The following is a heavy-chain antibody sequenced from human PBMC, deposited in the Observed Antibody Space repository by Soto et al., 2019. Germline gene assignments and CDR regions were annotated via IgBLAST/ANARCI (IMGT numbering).Heavy chain of an antibody. CDR1: GFTFSRYA. V-gene: IGHV3-23*01. Sequence: EVQLLESGGGLVQPGGSLRLSCAASGFTFSRYAMSWVRQAPGKGLDWVSSISGSGGSTYYADSVKGRFTISRDNSKNTLYLQMHSLRAEDTAVYYCAKRGAYDGPTGGLGYWGQGPLVTVSS. CDR2: ISGSGGST. D-gene: IGHD3-16*01. CDR3: AKRGAYDGPTGGLGY. J-gene: IGHJ4*02.